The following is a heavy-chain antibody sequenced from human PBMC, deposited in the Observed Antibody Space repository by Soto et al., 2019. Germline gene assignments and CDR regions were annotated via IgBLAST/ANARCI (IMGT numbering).Heavy chain of an antibody. CDR3: AIRGASQWLKF. CDR1: GYRFTSYL. V-gene: IGHV5-51*01. Sequence: PGESLKISCKGSGYRFTSYLIAWVRQMPGKGLEWMGIIYTGDSDTRYSPSFQGQVTISADKSISTAYLQWSSLKASDTAIYYCAIRGASQWLKFWGQGTLVTVSS. CDR2: IYTGDSDT. J-gene: IGHJ4*02. D-gene: IGHD6-19*01.